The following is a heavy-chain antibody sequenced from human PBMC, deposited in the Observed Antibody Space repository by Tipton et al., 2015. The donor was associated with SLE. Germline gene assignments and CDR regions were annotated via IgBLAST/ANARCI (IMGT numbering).Heavy chain of an antibody. Sequence: TLSLTCTVSGGSISSYYWSWIRQPPGKGLEWIGYIYYSGSTNYNPSLKSRVTISVDTSKNQFSLKLSSVTAADTAVYYCAREGGPPDPWGQGTLVTVSS. D-gene: IGHD1-26*01. CDR1: GGSISSYY. J-gene: IGHJ5*02. V-gene: IGHV4-59*12. CDR3: AREGGPPDP. CDR2: IYYSGST.